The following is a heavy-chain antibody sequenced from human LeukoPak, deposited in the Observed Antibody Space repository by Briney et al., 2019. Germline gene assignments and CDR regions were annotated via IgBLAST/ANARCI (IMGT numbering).Heavy chain of an antibody. J-gene: IGHJ4*02. Sequence: GGSLRLSCAASGLTFSGYDMHWVRQAPGKGLEWVAVVSYDGADKYYADSVKGRFTISRDNSMNTLYLQMDSLRTEDTAVYYCARGNSFDYWGQGTLVTVSS. CDR2: VSYDGADK. V-gene: IGHV3-30*03. CDR3: ARGNSFDY. D-gene: IGHD6-13*01. CDR1: GLTFSGYD.